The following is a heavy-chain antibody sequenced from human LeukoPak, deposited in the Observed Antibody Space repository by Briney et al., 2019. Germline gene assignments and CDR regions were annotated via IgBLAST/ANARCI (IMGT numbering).Heavy chain of an antibody. Sequence: SETLSLTCTVSGGSISSYYWSWIPEPAGKGLEWIGRIYTSGSTNYNPSLKSRVTISVGKSKNQFSLKLSSVTAADTAVYYCARGGHDYGFFPWGQGTLVTVSS. CDR2: IYTSGST. V-gene: IGHV4-4*07. D-gene: IGHD4-17*01. J-gene: IGHJ5*02. CDR1: GGSISSYY. CDR3: ARGGHDYGFFP.